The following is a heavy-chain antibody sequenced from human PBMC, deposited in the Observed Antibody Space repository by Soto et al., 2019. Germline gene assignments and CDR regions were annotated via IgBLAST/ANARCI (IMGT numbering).Heavy chain of an antibody. CDR2: ISGSGGST. CDR1: GFTFSSYA. V-gene: IGHV3-23*01. CDR3: ARGGWNYDCLDV. D-gene: IGHD3-3*01. J-gene: IGHJ6*02. Sequence: EVQLLESGGGLVQPGGSLRLSCAASGFTFSSYAMSWVRQAPGKGLEWVSAISGSGGSTYYADSVKGRFTISRDNAMNSLFLQMNSLRDEDTAVYYCARGGWNYDCLDVWGRGTTVTVSS.